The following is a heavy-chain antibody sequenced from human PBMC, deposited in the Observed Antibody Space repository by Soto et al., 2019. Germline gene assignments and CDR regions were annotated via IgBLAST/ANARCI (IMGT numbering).Heavy chain of an antibody. CDR3: TCLEFDF. D-gene: IGHD2-2*01. CDR2: IKSKSDGGTT. J-gene: IGHJ4*02. Sequence: EVQLVESGGGVAKPGGSLRLSCAASGLICSDAWMHWVRQAPGKGLEWVGRIKSKSDGGTTDYAAPVKGRLTISRDDSNNTLFLQMNSLKSEETAVYYCTCLEFDFWGQGSLVTVSS. CDR1: GLICSDAW. V-gene: IGHV3-15*01.